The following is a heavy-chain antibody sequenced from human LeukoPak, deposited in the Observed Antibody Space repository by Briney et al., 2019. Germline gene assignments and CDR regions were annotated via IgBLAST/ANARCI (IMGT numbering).Heavy chain of an antibody. Sequence: GGSLRLSCAASGFTFNSFAMNWVRQAPGKGLEWVSSISGSDGTSHYADFVKGRFTISRDNSKNTLYLQMNSLRAEDTAAYYCAKSLGVGGYTLFKGFYKWGEGTLV. J-gene: IGHJ4*02. V-gene: IGHV3-23*01. CDR3: AKSLGVGGYTLFKGFYK. D-gene: IGHD3-16*02. CDR2: ISGSDGTS. CDR1: GFTFNSFA.